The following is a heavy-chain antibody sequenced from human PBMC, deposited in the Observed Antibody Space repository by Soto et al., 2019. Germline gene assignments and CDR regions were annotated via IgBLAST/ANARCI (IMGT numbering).Heavy chain of an antibody. V-gene: IGHV3-30*18. D-gene: IGHD1-26*01. CDR2: ISYDGSNK. CDR1: GFTFSSYG. J-gene: IGHJ4*02. CDR3: AKDWGQQWELLNYFDY. Sequence: GGSLRLSCAASGFTFSSYGMHWVRQAPGKGLEWVAVISYDGSNKYYADSVKGRFTISRDNSKNTLYLQMNSLRAEDTAVYYCAKDWGQQWELLNYFDYWGQGTLVTVSS.